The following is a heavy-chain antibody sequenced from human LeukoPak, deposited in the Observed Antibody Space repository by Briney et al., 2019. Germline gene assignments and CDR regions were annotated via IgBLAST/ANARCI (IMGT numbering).Heavy chain of an antibody. CDR2: TYPGDSDI. V-gene: IGHV5-51*01. CDR3: ARQGYCSGGSCYTWFDP. D-gene: IGHD2-15*01. Sequence: GESLKISCKGSGYSFSNYWIGWVRHMPGKGLEWMGMTYPGDSDIRYSPSFQGQVTISADKSISTAYLQWSSLKASDTAMYYCARQGYCSGGSCYTWFDPWGQGTLVTVSS. CDR1: GYSFSNYW. J-gene: IGHJ5*02.